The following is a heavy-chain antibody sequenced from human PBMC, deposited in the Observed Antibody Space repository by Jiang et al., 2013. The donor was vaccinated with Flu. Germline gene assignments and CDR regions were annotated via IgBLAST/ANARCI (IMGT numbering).Heavy chain of an antibody. CDR1: GYIFTDYW. J-gene: IGHJ4*02. CDR2: IDPRSSYT. CDR3: ARHAFGGNGWHYFDH. V-gene: IGHV5-10-1*01. D-gene: IGHD3-10*01. Sequence: GAEVKKPGESLRISCMASGYIFTDYWITWVRQMPGKGLEWMGRIDPRSSYTSYSPSLQGHVIMSVDHSITAAYLQWNSLKASDTANYYCARHAFGGNGWHYFDHWGQGALVTVSS.